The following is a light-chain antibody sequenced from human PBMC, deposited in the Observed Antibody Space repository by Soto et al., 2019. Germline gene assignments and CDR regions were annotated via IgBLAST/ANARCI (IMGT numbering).Light chain of an antibody. CDR3: QQTYKTPLT. CDR2: VAS. CDR1: QGISNY. Sequence: DIQMTHSPSSLSTSVGDRVTITFLASQGISNYLAWYQQKPGKAPKLLIYVASSLSSGVPSRFSGSGSGTDFTLTISSLQPEDFATYYCQQTYKTPLTFGQGTKVDIK. V-gene: IGKV1-39*01. J-gene: IGKJ1*01.